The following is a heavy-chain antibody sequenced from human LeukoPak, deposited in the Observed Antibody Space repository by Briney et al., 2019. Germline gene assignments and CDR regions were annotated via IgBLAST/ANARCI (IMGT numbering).Heavy chain of an antibody. J-gene: IGHJ4*02. CDR3: ARDPTRGYNYGYLDY. CDR2: ISEDGSRR. V-gene: IGHV3-30*04. D-gene: IGHD5-18*01. Sequence: GGSLRLSCRTSGFTSHSYSYHWVRQAPGKVLEWLAVISEDGSRRHFAGSVEGRFNISRDTVDDTLFLHLNSLRVEDTAVYYCARDPTRGYNYGYLDYWGQGALVAVSS. CDR1: GFTSHSYS.